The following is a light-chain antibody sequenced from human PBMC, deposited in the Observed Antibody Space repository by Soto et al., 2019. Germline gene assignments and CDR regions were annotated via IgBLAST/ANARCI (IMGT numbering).Light chain of an antibody. J-gene: IGKJ1*01. CDR2: GTS. CDR3: QHFGNSLWT. Sequence: IVLTQSPGTLSLSPGERATLSCRASQSVASRNSAWYQQKSGQAPRLLIYGTSSRAVHTPDRFSGSGSGTDFTLTISGLEPEDFAVYYCQHFGNSLWTFGQGTKVEI. V-gene: IGKV3-20*01. CDR1: QSVASRN.